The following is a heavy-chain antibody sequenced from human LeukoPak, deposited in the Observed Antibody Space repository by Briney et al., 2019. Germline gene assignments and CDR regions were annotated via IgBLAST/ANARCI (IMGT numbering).Heavy chain of an antibody. CDR1: GFTFSSYW. D-gene: IGHD2-8*01. V-gene: IGHV3-7*01. CDR3: AKDRCSNGVGCYYYYMDV. Sequence: GGSLRLSCAASGFTFSSYWMSWVRQAPGKGLEWVANIKQDGSEKYYVDSVKGRFSISRDSSKNILYLQMNSLRAEDTAVYYCAKDRCSNGVGCYYYYMDVWGKGTTVTISS. CDR2: IKQDGSEK. J-gene: IGHJ6*03.